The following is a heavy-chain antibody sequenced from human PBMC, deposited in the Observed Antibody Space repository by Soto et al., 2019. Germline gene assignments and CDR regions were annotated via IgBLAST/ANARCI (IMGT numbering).Heavy chain of an antibody. CDR3: ARGGGVRMVRGVIIMRDYYYGMDV. Sequence: QVQLVESGGGVVQPGRSLRLSCAASGFTFSSYAMHWVRQAPGKGLEWVAVISYDGSNTYYADSVKGRFTISRDNSKNTLYLQMNSLRAEDTAVYYCARGGGVRMVRGVIIMRDYYYGMDVWGQGTTVTVSS. D-gene: IGHD3-10*01. CDR1: GFTFSSYA. V-gene: IGHV3-30-3*01. CDR2: ISYDGSNT. J-gene: IGHJ6*02.